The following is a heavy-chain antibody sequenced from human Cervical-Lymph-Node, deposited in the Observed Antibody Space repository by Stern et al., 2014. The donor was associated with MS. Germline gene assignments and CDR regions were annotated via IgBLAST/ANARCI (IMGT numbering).Heavy chain of an antibody. V-gene: IGHV3-30*18. CDR1: GFNFNNYG. Sequence: VQLLESGGDVVQPGRSLRLSCAASGFNFNNYGMHWVRQAPGKGLEWVATISSTGNNQYYADSVKGRFAISRDKSRNSVHLEMSSLRPEDTAVYYCAKSPYWGQGTLVSVST. CDR2: ISSTGNNQ. J-gene: IGHJ4*02. CDR3: AKSPY.